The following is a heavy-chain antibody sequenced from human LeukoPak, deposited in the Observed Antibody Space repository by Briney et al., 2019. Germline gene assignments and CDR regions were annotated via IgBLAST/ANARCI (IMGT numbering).Heavy chain of an antibody. CDR1: GFTFSRYY. CDR2: IDSDGSST. V-gene: IGHV3-74*01. CDR3: TRVFVGDEYSSSGY. D-gene: IGHD6-13*01. Sequence: GGSLRLSCAASGFTFSRYYMHWVRQAPGKGLVWVSRIDSDGSSTTYADSVKGRFTISRDNAKNTLYLQMNSLKVEDTAVYYCTRVFVGDEYSSSGYWGQGTLVTVSS. J-gene: IGHJ4*02.